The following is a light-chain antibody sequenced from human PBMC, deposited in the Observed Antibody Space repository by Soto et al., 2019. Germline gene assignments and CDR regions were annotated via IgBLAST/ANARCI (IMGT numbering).Light chain of an antibody. CDR2: DAC. CDR1: QSVSSY. V-gene: IGKV3-11*01. CDR3: QERSDWYA. J-gene: IGKJ2*01. Sequence: EIVLTQSPATLSLSPGERATLSCRASQSVSSYLAWYQQKPGQAPRLLVYDACNRATGIPVRFSGSGSGTDFTLTISSLEPEAFAVYYCQERSDWYAFGQGTKLELK.